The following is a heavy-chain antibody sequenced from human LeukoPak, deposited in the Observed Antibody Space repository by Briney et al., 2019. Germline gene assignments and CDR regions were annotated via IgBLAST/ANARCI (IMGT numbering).Heavy chain of an antibody. CDR1: GDSVSSNIAT. D-gene: IGHD6-13*01. CDR2: TYYRSQWYY. J-gene: IGHJ4*02. Sequence: SQTLSLTCVISGDSVSSNIATWNWIRQSPSRGLEWLGRTYYRSQWYYDYAASVRSRITINPDTSKNQFSLQLSSVTPEDTAVYFCARERSSWYYSDYWGQGMLVTVSS. V-gene: IGHV6-1*01. CDR3: ARERSSWYYSDY.